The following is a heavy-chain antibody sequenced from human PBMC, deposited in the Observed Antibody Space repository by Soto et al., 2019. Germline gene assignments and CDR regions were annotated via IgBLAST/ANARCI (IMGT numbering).Heavy chain of an antibody. CDR1: GFTLSSYS. Sequence: GGSLRLSCAASGFTLSSYSMNWVRQAPGKGLEWVSYISSSSSTIYYADSVKGRFTISRDNAKNSLYLQMNSLRAEDTAVYYCARDRIAARPAVYYFDYWGQGTLVTVSS. V-gene: IGHV3-48*01. J-gene: IGHJ4*02. CDR3: ARDRIAARPAVYYFDY. CDR2: ISSSSSTI. D-gene: IGHD6-6*01.